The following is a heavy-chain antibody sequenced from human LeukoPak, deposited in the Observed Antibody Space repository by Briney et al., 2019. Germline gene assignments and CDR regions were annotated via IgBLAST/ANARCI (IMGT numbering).Heavy chain of an antibody. V-gene: IGHV1-2*02. D-gene: IGHD4-23*01. CDR2: INPNSGGT. J-gene: IGHJ4*02. CDR3: ARTVTPQQIYYFDY. CDR1: GYTFTGYY. Sequence: ASVTVSCKASGYTFTGYYMHWVRQAPGQGLEWMGWINPNSGGTNYAQKFQGRVTMTRDTSISTAYMELSRLRSDDTAVYYCARTVTPQQIYYFDYWGQGTLVTVSS.